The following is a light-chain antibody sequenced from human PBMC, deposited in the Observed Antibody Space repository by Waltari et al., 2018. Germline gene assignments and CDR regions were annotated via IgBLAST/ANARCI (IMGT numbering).Light chain of an antibody. V-gene: IGKV1-33*01. Sequence: DIQMTQSPSSLSASVGDRVTNPCQASQDISNYLNWYQQKPGKAPKLLMYEASNLETGVPSRFSGRGSGTDFTFTISGLQPEDIATYDCQQYDNLPFGGGTKVEIK. CDR1: QDISNY. J-gene: IGKJ4*01. CDR2: EAS. CDR3: QQYDNLP.